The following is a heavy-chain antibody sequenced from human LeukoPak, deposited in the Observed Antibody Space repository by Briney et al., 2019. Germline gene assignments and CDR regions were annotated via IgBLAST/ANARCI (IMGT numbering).Heavy chain of an antibody. V-gene: IGHV4-59*08. J-gene: IGHJ3*02. CDR2: IYYSGST. CDR3: ARFRSLLHAFDI. CDR1: GGSISSYY. Sequence: SETLSLTCTVSGGSISSYYWSWIRQPPGKGLDWIGYIYYSGSTNYNPSLKSRVTISVDTSKNQFSLKLSSVTAADTAVYYCARFRSLLHAFDIWGQGTMVTVSS. D-gene: IGHD1-26*01.